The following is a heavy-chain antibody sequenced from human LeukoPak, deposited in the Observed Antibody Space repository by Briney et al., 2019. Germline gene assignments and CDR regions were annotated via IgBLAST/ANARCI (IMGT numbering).Heavy chain of an antibody. CDR3: ARDRAMADY. CDR2: INTGNGNT. D-gene: IGHD5-18*01. CDR1: GYIFTSYP. V-gene: IGHV1-3*04. Sequence: ASAKVSCKASGYIFTSYPIHWVRQAPGQSLEWMGWINTGNGNTKYSQKFEGRVTVTRDTSATAAYMELSSLRSEDTAVYYCARDRAMADYWGQGTLVTVSS. J-gene: IGHJ4*02.